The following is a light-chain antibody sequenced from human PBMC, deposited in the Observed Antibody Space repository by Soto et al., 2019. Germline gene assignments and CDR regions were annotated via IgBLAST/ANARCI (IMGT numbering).Light chain of an antibody. CDR3: QQRSNLPIT. J-gene: IGKJ5*01. V-gene: IGKV3-11*01. Sequence: VLTQSPAYLSLSRAERATLSCRASQSVDTYLVWYQQKPGQAPRLLIFGASNRASGIPARFSGSGSGTDFTLTINSLEPEDFTVYYCQQRSNLPITFGHGTLLEIK. CDR1: QSVDTY. CDR2: GAS.